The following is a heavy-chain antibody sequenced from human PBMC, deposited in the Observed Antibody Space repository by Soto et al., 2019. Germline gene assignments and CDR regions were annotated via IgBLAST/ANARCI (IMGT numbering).Heavy chain of an antibody. V-gene: IGHV3-48*01. CDR3: ARDYCSGGSCYSDDAFDI. CDR1: GFTFSSYS. CDR2: ISSSSTI. Sequence: PGGSLRLSCAASGFTFSSYSMNWVRQAPGKGLEWVSYISSSSTIYYADSVKGRFTISRDNAKNSLYLQMNSLRAEDTAVYYCARDYCSGGSCYSDDAFDIWGQGTMVTVSS. J-gene: IGHJ3*02. D-gene: IGHD2-15*01.